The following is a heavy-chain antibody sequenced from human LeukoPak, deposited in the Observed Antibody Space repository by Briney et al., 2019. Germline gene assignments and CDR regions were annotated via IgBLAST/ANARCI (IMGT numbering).Heavy chain of an antibody. J-gene: IGHJ4*02. Sequence: SETLSLTCTVSGGSISSYYWSWIRQPPGKGLEWIGYINYSGSTKYNPSLKSRVTISVDTSKNQFSLKVSSVTAADTAFYYCARHPSSGGLYYFGYWGQGTLVTVSS. CDR3: ARHPSSGGLYYFGY. CDR2: INYSGST. D-gene: IGHD2-15*01. V-gene: IGHV4-59*08. CDR1: GGSISSYY.